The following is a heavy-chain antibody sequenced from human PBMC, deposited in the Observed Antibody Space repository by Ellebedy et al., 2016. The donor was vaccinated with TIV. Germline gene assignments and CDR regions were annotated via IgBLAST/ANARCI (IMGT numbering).Heavy chain of an antibody. V-gene: IGHV3-11*01. CDR1: GFTFSDYY. J-gene: IGHJ6*03. Sequence: GGSLRLSXAASGFTFSDYYMSWIRQAPGKGLEWVSYISSSGSTIYYADSVKGRFTISRDNAKNSLYLQMNSLRAEDTAVYYCARDSAGYCSSTSCYTAGYYYYMDVWGKGTTVTVSS. CDR2: ISSSGSTI. D-gene: IGHD2-2*02. CDR3: ARDSAGYCSSTSCYTAGYYYYMDV.